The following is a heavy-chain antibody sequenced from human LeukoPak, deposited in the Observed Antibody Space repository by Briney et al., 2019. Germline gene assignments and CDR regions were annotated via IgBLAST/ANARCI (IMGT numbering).Heavy chain of an antibody. CDR3: ARHLHLPHFDP. D-gene: IGHD1-14*01. J-gene: IGHJ5*02. CDR1: GRSISSYY. Sequence: SETLSLTCTVSGRSISSYYWSWIRQPPGKGLEWIGYFYYSGSTNYNPSPKSRVTISIDTYKNQFSLKLSSVTAADTAVYYCARHLHLPHFDPWGQGTLVTVSS. V-gene: IGHV4-59*08. CDR2: FYYSGST.